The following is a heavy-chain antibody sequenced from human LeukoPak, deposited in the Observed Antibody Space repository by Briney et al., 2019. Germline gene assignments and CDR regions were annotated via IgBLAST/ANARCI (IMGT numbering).Heavy chain of an antibody. Sequence: GGSLRLSCAASGFTFSSYDMHWVRQAPGKGLEWVSAICTAGDPYYPGSVMGRFTISRENAKNSLYLQMNSLRAGDTAVYYCARYGDYGMDVWGKGATGTVSS. D-gene: IGHD4-17*01. J-gene: IGHJ6*04. CDR2: ICTAGDP. CDR3: ARYGDYGMDV. V-gene: IGHV3-13*05. CDR1: GFTFSSYD.